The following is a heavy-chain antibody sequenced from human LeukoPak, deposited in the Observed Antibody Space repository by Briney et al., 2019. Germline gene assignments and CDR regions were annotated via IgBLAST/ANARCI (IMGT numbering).Heavy chain of an antibody. CDR3: ARDTSSISCYE. J-gene: IGHJ4*02. Sequence: PGGSLRLSCAASGFTFSSSNMNWVRQAPGKGLEWVSYISSSSSTIYYADSVKGRFTISRDNAKNSLYLQMNSLRAEDTAVYYCARDTSSISCYEWGQGTLVTVSS. V-gene: IGHV3-48*01. D-gene: IGHD2-2*01. CDR2: ISSSSSTI. CDR1: GFTFSSSN.